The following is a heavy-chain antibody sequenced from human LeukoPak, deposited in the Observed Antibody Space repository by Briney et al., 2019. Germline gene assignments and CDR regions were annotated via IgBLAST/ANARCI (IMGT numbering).Heavy chain of an antibody. CDR2: ISWNSGSI. CDR3: AKDIGSGNILTGYYDY. V-gene: IGHV3-9*01. Sequence: PGRSLRLSCAASGFTFDDYAMHWVRQAPGKGLEWVSGISWNSGSIGYADSVKGRFTISRDNAKNSLYLQMNSLRAEDTALYYCAKDIGSGNILTGYYDYWGQGTLVTVSS. CDR1: GFTFDDYA. J-gene: IGHJ4*02. D-gene: IGHD3-9*01.